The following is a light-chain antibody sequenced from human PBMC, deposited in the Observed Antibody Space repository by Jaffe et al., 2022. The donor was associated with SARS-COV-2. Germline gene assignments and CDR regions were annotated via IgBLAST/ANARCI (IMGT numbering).Light chain of an antibody. V-gene: IGLV1-51*02. CDR1: SSNIGNNF. CDR2: ENN. CDR3: GTWGSSLSGAL. Sequence: QSVLTQPPSVSAAPGQKVTISCSGSSSNIGNNFVSWYQHLPGTAPKVLIYENNKRPSGIPDRFSGSKSGTSATLAITGLQTGDEADYYCGTWGSSLSGALLGEGTKLTVL. J-gene: IGLJ2*01.